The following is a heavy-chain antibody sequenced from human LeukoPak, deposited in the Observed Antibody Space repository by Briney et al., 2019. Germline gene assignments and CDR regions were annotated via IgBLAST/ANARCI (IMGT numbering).Heavy chain of an antibody. V-gene: IGHV1-18*01. CDR3: ARDSSGWPLYYYYGMDF. CDR1: GYTFTSYG. Sequence: ASVKVSCRASGYTFTSYGISWVRQAPGQGLEWMGWISAYNGNTNYAQKLQGRVTMTTDTSTSTAYMELRSLRSDDTAVYYCARDSSGWPLYYYYGMDFWGQGTTVTVSS. J-gene: IGHJ6*02. CDR2: ISAYNGNT. D-gene: IGHD6-19*01.